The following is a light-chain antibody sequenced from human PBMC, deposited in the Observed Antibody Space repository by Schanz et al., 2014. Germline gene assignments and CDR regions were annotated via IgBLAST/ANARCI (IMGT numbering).Light chain of an antibody. CDR2: DAS. CDR1: QSVSSN. Sequence: EIVMTQSPATLSVSPGERATLSCRASQSVSSNLAWYQQKPGQAPRLLIYDASNRATGIPARFSGSGSGTDFTHTISSLEPEDFAVYYCQQRSSWPRVTFGPGTKVEIK. V-gene: IGKV3-11*01. CDR3: QQRSSWPRVT. J-gene: IGKJ3*01.